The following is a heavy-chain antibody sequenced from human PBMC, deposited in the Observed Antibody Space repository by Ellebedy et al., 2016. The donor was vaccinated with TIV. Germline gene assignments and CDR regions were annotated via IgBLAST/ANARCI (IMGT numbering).Heavy chain of an antibody. CDR1: GYTFTDYR. CDR3: ARDYWGSYEY. CDR2: INPNGGGI. J-gene: IGHJ4*02. D-gene: IGHD1-26*01. V-gene: IGHV1-2*02. Sequence: AASVKVSCKASGYTFTDYRLDWVRQAPGQGLEWMGWINPNGGGIHYVQKFQGRVTMTGDTSISTAYLELSRLTSDDTAVYYCARDYWGSYEYWGQGTLVTVSS.